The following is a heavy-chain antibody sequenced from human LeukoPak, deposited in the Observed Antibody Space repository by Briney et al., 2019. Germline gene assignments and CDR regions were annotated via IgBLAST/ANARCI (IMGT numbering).Heavy chain of an antibody. J-gene: IGHJ4*02. CDR1: GYTFTGYF. CDR3: ARDGLLWFGELGPFDY. CDR2: INPNSGGT. Sequence: GASVKVSCKASGYTFTGYFVHWVRQAPGQGLEWMGWINPNSGGTNYAQKFQGRVTMTRDTSISTAYMELSRLRSDDTAVYYCARDGLLWFGELGPFDYWGQGTLVTVSS. D-gene: IGHD3-10*01. V-gene: IGHV1-2*02.